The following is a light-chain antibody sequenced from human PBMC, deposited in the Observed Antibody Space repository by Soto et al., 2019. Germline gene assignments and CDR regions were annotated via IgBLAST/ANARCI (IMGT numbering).Light chain of an antibody. Sequence: EIVLTQSPGTLSLSPGERATLSCRASQSVDSSYLAWYQQKPGQAPRLLIYGASSRATGIPDRFSGSGSGTDFTLTISRLEPEDFAVYYCQLYGSSPQFTFGQGTKLEIK. CDR3: QLYGSSPQFT. J-gene: IGKJ2*01. V-gene: IGKV3-20*01. CDR1: QSVDSSY. CDR2: GAS.